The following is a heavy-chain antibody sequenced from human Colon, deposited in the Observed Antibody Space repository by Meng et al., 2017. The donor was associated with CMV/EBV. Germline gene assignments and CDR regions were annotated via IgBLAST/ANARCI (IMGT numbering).Heavy chain of an antibody. CDR3: ARAAAAYYYHGMDV. V-gene: IGHV1-2*02. Sequence: ASVKVSCKASGYTFTDYYIHWVRQAPGHRLEWMGWINPNSGGTNYAQKFQGRVTMTRDMSISTAYMELSSLRSDDTAVYYCARAAAAYYYHGMDVWDQGTTVTVSS. CDR2: INPNSGGT. D-gene: IGHD6-13*01. J-gene: IGHJ6*02. CDR1: GYTFTDYY.